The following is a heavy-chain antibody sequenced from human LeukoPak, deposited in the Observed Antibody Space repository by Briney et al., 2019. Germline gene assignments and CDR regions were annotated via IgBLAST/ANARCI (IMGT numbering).Heavy chain of an antibody. V-gene: IGHV1-24*01. D-gene: IGHD1-26*01. CDR1: GYTLTELS. CDR3: ARDSDAQWAPGDFDY. J-gene: IGHJ4*02. CDR2: FDPEDGET. Sequence: ASVKVSCKVSGYTLTELSMHWVRQAPGKGLEWMGGFDPEDGETIYAQKFQGRVTMTEDTSTDTAYMELSRLRSDDTAVYYCARDSDAQWAPGDFDYWGQGTLVTVSS.